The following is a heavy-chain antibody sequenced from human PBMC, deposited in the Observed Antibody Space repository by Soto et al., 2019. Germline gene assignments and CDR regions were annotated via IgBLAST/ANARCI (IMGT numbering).Heavy chain of an antibody. CDR3: ARGPKAFLRNGEVGRGYYDYMDV. J-gene: IGHJ6*03. Sequence: EVQLVESGGGLVKPGGSLRLSCAASGFTFSSYSMNWVRQAPGKGLEWVSSISSSSSYIYYADSVKGRFTISRDNAKNSLYLQMKRLRDEDTAVYYCARGPKAFLRNGEVGRGYYDYMDVWGKGTTVTVSS. CDR2: ISSSSSYI. D-gene: IGHD3-10*01. V-gene: IGHV3-21*01. CDR1: GFTFSSYS.